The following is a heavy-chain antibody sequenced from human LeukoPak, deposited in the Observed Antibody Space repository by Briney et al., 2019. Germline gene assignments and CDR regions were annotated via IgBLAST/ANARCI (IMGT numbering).Heavy chain of an antibody. Sequence: ASVKVSCKASGYSFTGYYIHWLRQAPGQGLEWMGWINPNSGGTKYAQKFQGRVTMTRDTSISTAYMELRSLRSDDTAVYYCARVVSSYYDSSGYSTRFDYWGQGTLVTVSS. V-gene: IGHV1-2*02. D-gene: IGHD3-22*01. CDR1: GYSFTGYY. CDR2: INPNSGGT. CDR3: ARVVSSYYDSSGYSTRFDY. J-gene: IGHJ4*02.